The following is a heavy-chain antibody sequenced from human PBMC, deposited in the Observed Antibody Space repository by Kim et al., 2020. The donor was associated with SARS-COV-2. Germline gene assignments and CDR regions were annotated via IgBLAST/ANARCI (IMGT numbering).Heavy chain of an antibody. Sequence: GGSLRLSCAASEFSFSNYGMHWVRQAPGKGLEWVSCIGSTGGSIYYADTVKGRFAISRDNANNSLFLQMNSLIAEDTAVYYCATDRDANWNDDFDS. CDR1: EFSFSNYG. V-gene: IGHV3-48*01. D-gene: IGHD1-20*01. CDR3: ATDRDANWNDDFDS. CDR2: IGSTGGSI. J-gene: IGHJ5*01.